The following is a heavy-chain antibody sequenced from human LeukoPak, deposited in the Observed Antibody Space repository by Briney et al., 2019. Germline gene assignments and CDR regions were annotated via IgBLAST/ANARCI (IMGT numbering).Heavy chain of an antibody. CDR3: ARPRWLVRGGFDY. J-gene: IGHJ4*02. CDR2: IKQDGSEK. D-gene: IGHD6-19*01. V-gene: IGHV3-7*03. CDR1: GFTFSSYW. Sequence: GGSLRLSCAASGFTFSSYWVSWVRQAPGKGLEWVANIKQDGSEKYYVDSVKGRFTISRDNAKNSLYLQMNSLRAEDTAVYYCARPRWLVRGGFDYWGQGTLVTVSS.